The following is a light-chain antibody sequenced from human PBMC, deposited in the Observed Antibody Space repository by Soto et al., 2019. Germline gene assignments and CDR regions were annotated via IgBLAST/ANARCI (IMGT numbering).Light chain of an antibody. J-gene: IGLJ3*02. V-gene: IGLV1-40*01. Sequence: QSVLTQPPSVSGAPGQRVTISCTGSSSNIGAPYDVHWYQQLPGAAPKLLIYGNNNRPSGVPDRFSGSKSGTSASLAITGLQAEDEADYYCQSFDSSLSGRVFGGGTKVTVL. CDR3: QSFDSSLSGRV. CDR1: SSNIGAPYD. CDR2: GNN.